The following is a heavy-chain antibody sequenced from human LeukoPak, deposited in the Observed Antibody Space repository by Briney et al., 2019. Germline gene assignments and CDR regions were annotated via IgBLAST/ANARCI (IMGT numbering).Heavy chain of an antibody. J-gene: IGHJ4*02. CDR3: ARDRGWELAYFDY. D-gene: IGHD1-26*01. CDR1: GYTFTSHG. V-gene: IGHV1-18*04. Sequence: ASVNVSCKASGYTFTSHGLSWARQAPGQGFEWMGWISVSSGATNYAQKFHDRITMTTDTSTSTAYMELRSLRSEDTAVYYCARDRGWELAYFDYWGQGTLVTVSS. CDR2: ISVSSGAT.